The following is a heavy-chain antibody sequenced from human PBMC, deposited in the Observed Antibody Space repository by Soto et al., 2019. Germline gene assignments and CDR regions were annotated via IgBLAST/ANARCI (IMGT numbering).Heavy chain of an antibody. V-gene: IGHV3-23*01. J-gene: IGHJ6*02. CDR1: GFTFSSYA. D-gene: IGHD5-18*01. Sequence: PGGSLRLSCAASGFTFSSYAMSWVRQAPGKGLEWVSAISGSGGSTYYADSVKGRFTISRDNSKNTLYLQMNSLRAEDTAVYYCAKDDPGYSYGMWLFPYGMDVWGQGTTVTVSS. CDR3: AKDDPGYSYGMWLFPYGMDV. CDR2: ISGSGGST.